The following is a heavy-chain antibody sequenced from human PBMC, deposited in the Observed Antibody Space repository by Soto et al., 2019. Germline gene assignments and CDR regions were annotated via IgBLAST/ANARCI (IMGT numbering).Heavy chain of an antibody. CDR3: AKGAYGSGSYYRIWFDP. Sequence: EVQLLESGGGVVQPGGSLRLSCAASGFTFSSYAMSWFRQVPGKGRGWVSAISGSGGSTYNADSVKGRFTISRDNSKSTLYLQMNSLRAEDTAIYYCAKGAYGSGSYYRIWFDPWGQGTLVTVSS. CDR2: ISGSGGST. D-gene: IGHD3-10*01. CDR1: GFTFSSYA. V-gene: IGHV3-23*01. J-gene: IGHJ5*02.